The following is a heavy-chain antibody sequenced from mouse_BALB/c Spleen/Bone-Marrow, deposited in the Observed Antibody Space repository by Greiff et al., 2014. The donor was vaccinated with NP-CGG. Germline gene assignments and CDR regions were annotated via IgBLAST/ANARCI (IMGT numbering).Heavy chain of an antibody. CDR1: GYSFTNYY. Sequence: QVQLQQSGAELVKPGASVKLSCKASGYSFTNYYMSWVKRRPGQGLEWIGEINPSNGGTNFNEKFKNKATLTVDKSSSTAYMQHSSLTTEDSAVYYCTRSNYGYWYFDVWGAGTTVTVSS. CDR3: TRSNYGYWYFDV. V-gene: IGHV1S81*02. J-gene: IGHJ1*01. D-gene: IGHD1-1*01. CDR2: INPSNGGT.